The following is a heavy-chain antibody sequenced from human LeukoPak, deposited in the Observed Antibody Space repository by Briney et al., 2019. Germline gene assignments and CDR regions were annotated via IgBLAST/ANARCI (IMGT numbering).Heavy chain of an antibody. CDR1: GLTFSSYS. CDR3: ARGDIVGATFDY. CDR2: ISSSSSYI. Sequence: PGGSLRLSCAASGLTFSSYSMNWVRQAPGKGLEWVSSISSSSSYIYYADSVKGRFTISRDNAKNSLYLQMNSLRAEDTAVYYCARGDIVGATFDYWGQGTLVTVSS. D-gene: IGHD1-26*01. J-gene: IGHJ4*02. V-gene: IGHV3-21*01.